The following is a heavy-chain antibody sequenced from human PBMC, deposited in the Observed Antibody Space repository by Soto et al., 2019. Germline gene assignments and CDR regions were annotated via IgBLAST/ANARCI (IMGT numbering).Heavy chain of an antibody. Sequence: LRLSCAASGFTFSSYEMNWVRQAPGKGLEWVSYISSSGSTIYYADSVKGRFTISRDNAKNSLYLQMNSLRAEDTAVYYCARQYDYVWGSYRFSWFDPWGQGTLVTVSS. CDR2: ISSSGSTI. J-gene: IGHJ5*02. D-gene: IGHD3-16*02. V-gene: IGHV3-48*03. CDR3: ARQYDYVWGSYRFSWFDP. CDR1: GFTFSSYE.